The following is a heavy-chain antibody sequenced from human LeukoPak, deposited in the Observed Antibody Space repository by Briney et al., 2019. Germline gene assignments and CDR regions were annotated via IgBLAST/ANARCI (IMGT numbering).Heavy chain of an antibody. D-gene: IGHD3-22*01. V-gene: IGHV4-30-4*01. CDR2: IYYTGST. CDR3: ARDQYYYDTSGYYYYFGH. Sequence: SEILSLTCTVSGGSISSGDYYWTWIRQPPGKGLEWIGYIYYTGSTSYNPSLKSRLTISVDTSKNQFSLKLNSVTAADTAVYYCARDQYYYDTSGYYYYFGHWGQGTLVTVSS. J-gene: IGHJ4*02. CDR1: GGSISSGDYY.